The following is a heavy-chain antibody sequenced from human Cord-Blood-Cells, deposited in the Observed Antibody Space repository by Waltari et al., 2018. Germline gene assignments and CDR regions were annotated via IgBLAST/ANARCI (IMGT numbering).Heavy chain of an antibody. CDR1: GYTFTGYY. V-gene: IGHV1-2*06. J-gene: IGHJ4*02. D-gene: IGHD6-19*01. CDR2: INPNSGGT. CDR3: ARAYSSGWYYFDY. Sequence: QVQLVQSGAEVKKPGASVKVSCKASGYTFTGYYMHCVRQAPGQGLEWMGRINPNSGGTNYAQKFQGRVTMTRDTSISTAYRELRRLRSDDTAVYYCARAYSSGWYYFDYWGQGTLVTVSS.